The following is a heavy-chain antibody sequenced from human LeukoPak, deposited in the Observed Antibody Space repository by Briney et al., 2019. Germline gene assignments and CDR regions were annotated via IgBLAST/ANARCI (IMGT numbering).Heavy chain of an antibody. V-gene: IGHV4-61*10. CDR3: AREGYDILTGYANWFDP. J-gene: IGHJ5*02. D-gene: IGHD3-9*01. CDR1: GGSISSDNYH. Sequence: SETLSLTCTVSGGSISSDNYHWSWIRQPAGKGLEWIGYIYYSGSTNYNPSLKSRVTISVDTSKNQFSLKLSSVTAADTAVYYCAREGYDILTGYANWFDPWGQGTLVTVSS. CDR2: IYYSGST.